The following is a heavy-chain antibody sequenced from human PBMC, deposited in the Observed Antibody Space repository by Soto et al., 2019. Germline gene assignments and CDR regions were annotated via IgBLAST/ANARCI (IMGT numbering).Heavy chain of an antibody. Sequence: QVQLVQSGAEVKKPGASVKVSCKASGYTFTSYGINWVRQAPGRRLEWMGWINPGNGNTKYSQQFQGRVIIDRDTSASTAYMELSSLRSEDTAVYYCARGGYFDSSNYLAYWGLGTLVTVSS. D-gene: IGHD3-22*01. J-gene: IGHJ4*02. V-gene: IGHV1-3*01. CDR1: GYTFTSYG. CDR2: INPGNGNT. CDR3: ARGGYFDSSNYLAY.